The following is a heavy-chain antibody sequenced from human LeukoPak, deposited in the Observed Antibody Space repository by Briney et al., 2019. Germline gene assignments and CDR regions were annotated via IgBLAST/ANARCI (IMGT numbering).Heavy chain of an antibody. CDR3: ARLLYYYDSSGYYYAPKAFDI. D-gene: IGHD3-22*01. V-gene: IGHV5-51*01. CDR1: GYTFTTYW. CDR2: IYPDDSDT. J-gene: IGHJ3*02. Sequence: GASLQISCKGSGYTFTTYWIGWVRQMPGKGLEWMGIIYPDDSDTRYSPSFQGQVTISADKSISTAYLQWSSLKASDTAMYYCARLLYYYDSSGYYYAPKAFDIWGQGTMVTVSS.